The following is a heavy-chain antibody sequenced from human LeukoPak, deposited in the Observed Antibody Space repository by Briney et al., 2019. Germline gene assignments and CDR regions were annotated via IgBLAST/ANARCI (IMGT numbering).Heavy chain of an antibody. V-gene: IGHV3-30*02. J-gene: IGHJ5*02. Sequence: GSLRLSCAASGITFSSHWMSWVRQAPGKGLEWVAFIRYEGSNKYYADSVKGRFTISRDNAKNSLYLQMNSLRAEDTALYYCAREAQFFLGFDPWGQGTLITVSS. CDR2: IRYEGSNK. CDR3: AREAQFFLGFDP. CDR1: GITFSSHW. D-gene: IGHD3-3*01.